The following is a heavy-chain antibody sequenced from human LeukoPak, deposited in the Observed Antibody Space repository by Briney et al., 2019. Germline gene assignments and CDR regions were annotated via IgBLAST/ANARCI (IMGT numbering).Heavy chain of an antibody. J-gene: IGHJ4*02. CDR1: GYSFTNYW. D-gene: IGHD3-10*01. CDR3: ALHPAQGSGSLDF. Sequence: GESLLISSKGSGYSFTNYWIGWVRQKPGKGLEWMGIIYPGDSTTTYSPSFQGQITISADKSISTAYLQWSSLKASDTAIYYCALHPAQGSGSLDFWGQGTLVTVSS. CDR2: IYPGDSTT. V-gene: IGHV5-51*01.